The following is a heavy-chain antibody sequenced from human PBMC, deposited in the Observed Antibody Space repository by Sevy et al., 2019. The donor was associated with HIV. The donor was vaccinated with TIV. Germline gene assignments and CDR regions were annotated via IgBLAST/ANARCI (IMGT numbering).Heavy chain of an antibody. Sequence: ASVKVSCKASGYTFTGYYMHWVRQAPGQGLEWMGWINPNSGGTNYAQKFKGRVTMTRNTSISTAYMELSRLRSDDTAVYYCAREGYCSSTSCYTEWGQGTLVTVSS. CDR2: INPNSGGT. J-gene: IGHJ4*02. CDR3: AREGYCSSTSCYTE. V-gene: IGHV1-2*02. CDR1: GYTFTGYY. D-gene: IGHD2-2*02.